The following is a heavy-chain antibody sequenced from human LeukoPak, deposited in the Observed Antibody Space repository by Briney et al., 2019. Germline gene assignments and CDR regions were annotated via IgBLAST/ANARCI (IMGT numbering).Heavy chain of an antibody. J-gene: IGHJ1*01. V-gene: IGHV3-74*01. Sequence: GGSLRLSCAASGFTFSTYWMHWVRQAPGKGLLWVSRINTDGSITNYADSVRGRFTISRDNAKNTLYLQMNSLRSEDTAVYYCARVPPSVGEATSEYFQDWGQGTLVTVSS. CDR2: INTDGSIT. D-gene: IGHD1-26*01. CDR1: GFTFSTYW. CDR3: ARVPPSVGEATSEYFQD.